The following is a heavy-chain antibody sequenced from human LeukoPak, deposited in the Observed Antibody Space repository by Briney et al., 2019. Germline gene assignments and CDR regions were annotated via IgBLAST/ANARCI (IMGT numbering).Heavy chain of an antibody. Sequence: GGSLRLSCAASGFTFSSYWMSWVRQAPGKGLEWVANIKRDGSEKYYVDSVKGRFTISRDNADNSLYLQMNSLRAEDTAFYYCARGYCSSTSCYEDPGFDYWGQGTLVTVSS. V-gene: IGHV3-7*05. CDR3: ARGYCSSTSCYEDPGFDY. CDR1: GFTFSSYW. J-gene: IGHJ4*02. CDR2: IKRDGSEK. D-gene: IGHD2-2*01.